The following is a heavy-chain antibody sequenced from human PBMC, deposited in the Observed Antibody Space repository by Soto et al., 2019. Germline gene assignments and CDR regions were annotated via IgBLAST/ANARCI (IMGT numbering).Heavy chain of an antibody. Sequence: SSETLSLTCSVSGGSVSNKTYYWSWIRQPPGKRLEWIGYIHYSGTTSFFPSYNPSLRSRVTISEDTSKNQFSLKLLSVTTADTAVYFCAAGEASSRNLAPYYLDFWGQGTLVTVS. CDR3: AAGEASSRNLAPYYLDF. D-gene: IGHD6-13*01. CDR2: IHYSGTT. CDR1: GGSVSNKTYY. V-gene: IGHV4-61*01. J-gene: IGHJ4*02.